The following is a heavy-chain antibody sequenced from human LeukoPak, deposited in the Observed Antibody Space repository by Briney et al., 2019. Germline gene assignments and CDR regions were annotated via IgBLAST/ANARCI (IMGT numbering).Heavy chain of an antibody. J-gene: IGHJ6*03. V-gene: IGHV1-2*02. CDR2: INPNSGGT. CDR1: GYTFTGYY. Sequence: GASVKVSCKASGYTFTGYYMHWVRQAPGQGLEWMGWINPNSGGTNYAQKFQGRVTMTRDTSISTAYMELSRLRSDDTAVYYCARDSGDYYYYMDVWGKGTTVIVSS. CDR3: ARDSGDYYYYMDV.